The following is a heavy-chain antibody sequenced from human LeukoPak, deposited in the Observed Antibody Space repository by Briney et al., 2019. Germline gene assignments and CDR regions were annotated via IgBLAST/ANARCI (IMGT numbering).Heavy chain of an antibody. CDR2: IYCSGST. J-gene: IGHJ4*02. CDR3: ARDYQGGYGDKTVDY. V-gene: IGHV4-39*07. CDR1: GGSISSNTYY. Sequence: SETLSLTCTVSGGSISSNTYYWGWIRQPPGKGLEWIGSIYCSGSTYYNPSLKSRVTISVDTSKNQFSLKLSSVTAADTAVYYCARDYQGGYGDKTVDYWGQGTLVTVSS. D-gene: IGHD5-18*01.